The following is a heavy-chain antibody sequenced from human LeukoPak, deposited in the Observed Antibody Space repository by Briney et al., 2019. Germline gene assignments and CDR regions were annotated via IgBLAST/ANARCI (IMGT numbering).Heavy chain of an antibody. CDR2: ISSSRSYI. Sequence: GGSLRLSCAASGFTFSNYDMSWVRQAPGNGLEWVSSISSSRSYIYYADSVKGRFTLSRDNAKNSLYLQMNSLRAEDTAVYYCARYPDYCGGDCYSEYWGQGTLVTVSS. CDR1: GFTFSNYD. CDR3: ARYPDYCGGDCYSEY. J-gene: IGHJ4*02. D-gene: IGHD2-21*02. V-gene: IGHV3-21*01.